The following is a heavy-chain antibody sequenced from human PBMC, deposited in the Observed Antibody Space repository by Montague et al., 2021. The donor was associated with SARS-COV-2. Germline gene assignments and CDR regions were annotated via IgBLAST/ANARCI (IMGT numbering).Heavy chain of an antibody. Sequence: SLRLSCAGSGFTFRDYALRWVRQAPGQGLEWVAATSGTGGSKYYAESVKGRFTISRDNARNTLYLQMRGLRAEDTAVYFCAKKDTPWFGESYFANWGQGALVTVSS. CDR2: TSGTGGSK. CDR3: AKKDTPWFGESYFAN. CDR1: GFTFRDYA. V-gene: IGHV3-23*01. J-gene: IGHJ4*02. D-gene: IGHD3-10*01.